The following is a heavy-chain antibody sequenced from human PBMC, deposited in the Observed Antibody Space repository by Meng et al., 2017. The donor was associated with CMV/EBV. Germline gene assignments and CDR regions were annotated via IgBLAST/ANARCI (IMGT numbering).Heavy chain of an antibody. CDR3: ARVCGGSCFDY. V-gene: IGHV1-69*12. D-gene: IGHD2-15*01. Sequence: HVHLVHSGAVVKKPGSSVKVSWQASGGIFSSYALRWVCHAPGQGLECMGGLIPIFGTANYAQKFQGRVTITADESTITAYMELSIQRTEDTAVYYCARVCGGSCFDYWGQGTLVTVSS. J-gene: IGHJ4*02. CDR1: GGIFSSYA. CDR2: LIPIFGTA.